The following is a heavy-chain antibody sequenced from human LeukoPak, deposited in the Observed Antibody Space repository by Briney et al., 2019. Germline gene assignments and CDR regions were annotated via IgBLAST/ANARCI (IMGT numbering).Heavy chain of an antibody. V-gene: IGHV4-4*07. Sequence: SETLSLTCSVSGDSVTKHYWSWIRQSAAKGLECIGRIYPGGNFDSNPSLKSRVTMSLDTSKNQLSLKMYSVTAADTAVYFCAGSTGQGDFRGPAQWWFDPWGQGTLVTVSS. J-gene: IGHJ5*02. CDR3: AGSTGQGDFRGPAQWWFDP. CDR1: GDSVTKHY. D-gene: IGHD3-10*01. CDR2: IYPGGNF.